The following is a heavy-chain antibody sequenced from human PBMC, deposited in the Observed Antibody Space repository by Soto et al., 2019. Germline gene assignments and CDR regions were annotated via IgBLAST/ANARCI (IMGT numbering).Heavy chain of an antibody. CDR3: ARDYLSSKLSLSYFDF. V-gene: IGHV1-46*01. J-gene: IGHJ4*02. D-gene: IGHD2-2*01. CDR2: INPSGGSA. Sequence: QVQLVQSGAEVTRPGASVKVSCKASGYSFISHYIHWVRQAPGQGLEWMGSINPSGGSATLAQKFQGRVTMTRDTSTTTVYMELSRLRSEDAAVYYCARDYLSSKLSLSYFDFWGQGTLVTVSS. CDR1: GYSFISHY.